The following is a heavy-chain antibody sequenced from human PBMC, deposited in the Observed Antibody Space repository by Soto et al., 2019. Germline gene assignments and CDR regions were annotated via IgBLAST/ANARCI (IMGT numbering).Heavy chain of an antibody. CDR1: GGTFSSYA. CDR3: ARGKGTDIVVVPAAIVYGMDV. D-gene: IGHD2-2*02. J-gene: IGHJ6*02. CDR2: IIPIFGTA. V-gene: IGHV1-69*01. Sequence: QVQLVQSGAEVKKPGSSVKVSCKASGGTFSSYAISWVRQAPGQGLEWMGGIIPIFGTANYAQKFQGRVTITADESTSTAYMELSSLRSEDTAVYYCARGKGTDIVVVPAAIVYGMDVWGQGTTVTVSS.